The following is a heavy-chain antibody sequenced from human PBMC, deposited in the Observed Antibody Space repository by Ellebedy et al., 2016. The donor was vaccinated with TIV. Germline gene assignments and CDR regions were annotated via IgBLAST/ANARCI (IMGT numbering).Heavy chain of an antibody. D-gene: IGHD5-18*01. CDR1: GFGLSGYY. CDR2: VTPNGGGT. V-gene: IGHV1-2*02. J-gene: IGHJ4*02. Sequence: ASVKVSCKASGFGLSGYYIHWVRQSPGQGLEWMGWVTPNGGGTEYAQKFQGRVTMTWDTSTSTAYMEVNWPISDDTAVYYCARGLRYSAYTYWGQGTLVTVSS. CDR3: ARGLRYSAYTY.